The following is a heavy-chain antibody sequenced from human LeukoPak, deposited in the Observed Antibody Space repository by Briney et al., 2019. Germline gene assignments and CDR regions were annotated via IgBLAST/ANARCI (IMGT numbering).Heavy chain of an antibody. Sequence: GGSLRLSCAASGFTFSTYWMHWVRQAPGKGLVWVSRINTDGSSTSYADSVKGRFTISRDNAQNTLFLQMNSLRAEDTAVYYCARGPVAFDIWGQGTMVTVSS. J-gene: IGHJ3*02. CDR3: ARGPVAFDI. CDR2: INTDGSST. CDR1: GFTFSTYW. V-gene: IGHV3-74*01.